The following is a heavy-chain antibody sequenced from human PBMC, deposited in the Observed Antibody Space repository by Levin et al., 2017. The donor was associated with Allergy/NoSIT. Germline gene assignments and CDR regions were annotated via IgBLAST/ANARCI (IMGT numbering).Heavy chain of an antibody. CDR1: GFTFSSYA. Sequence: GESLKISCAASGFTFSSYAMHWVRQAPGKGLEWVAVISYDGSNKYYADSVKGRFTISRDNSKNTLYLQMNSLRAEDTAVYYCARDHQRYSSGWYGGPDYWGQGTLVTVSS. V-gene: IGHV3-30*04. CDR2: ISYDGSNK. J-gene: IGHJ4*02. CDR3: ARDHQRYSSGWYGGPDY. D-gene: IGHD6-19*01.